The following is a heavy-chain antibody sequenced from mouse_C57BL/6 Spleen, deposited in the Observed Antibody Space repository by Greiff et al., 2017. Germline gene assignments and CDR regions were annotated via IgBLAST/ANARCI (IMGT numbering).Heavy chain of an antibody. CDR3: ARFPSLYGSSQPYFDY. Sequence: LKESGPELVKPGASVKMSCKASGYTFTDYNMHWVKQSHGKSLEWIGYINPNNGGTSYNQKFKGKATLTVNKSSSTAYMELRSLTSEDSAVYYCARFPSLYGSSQPYFDYWGQGTTLTVSS. D-gene: IGHD1-1*01. V-gene: IGHV1-22*01. CDR2: INPNNGGT. J-gene: IGHJ2*01. CDR1: GYTFTDYN.